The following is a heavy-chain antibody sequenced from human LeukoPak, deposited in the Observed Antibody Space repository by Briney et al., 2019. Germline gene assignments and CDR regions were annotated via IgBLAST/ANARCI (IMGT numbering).Heavy chain of an antibody. V-gene: IGHV3-21*01. Sequence: SVRLSCAACAFTLSGDYMNWVGQALGKGLEWVSSISSSSTYMYYADSVKGRFTISRDNAKNSLYLQMNSLRVEDTSVYYCARARIAAPLLDYWGQGTLVTVSS. D-gene: IGHD6-13*01. CDR3: ARARIAAPLLDY. CDR1: AFTLSGDY. CDR2: ISSSSTYM. J-gene: IGHJ4*02.